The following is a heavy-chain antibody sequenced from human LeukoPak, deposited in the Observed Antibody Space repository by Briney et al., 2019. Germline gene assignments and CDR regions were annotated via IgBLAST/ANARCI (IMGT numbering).Heavy chain of an antibody. J-gene: IGHJ5*02. CDR3: ARFTMGRGYNWFDA. CDR1: GVSISSYY. V-gene: IGHV4-4*07. D-gene: IGHD3-10*01. CDR2: IYTSGST. Sequence: PSETLSLTCTVAGVSISSYYWSWIRQPAGKGLEWIGRIYTSGSTNYKRSLKSRVTMSVDTSKTQCSVKRSYVTEADAAVYYCARFTMGRGYNWFDAWRQGTLVSVPS.